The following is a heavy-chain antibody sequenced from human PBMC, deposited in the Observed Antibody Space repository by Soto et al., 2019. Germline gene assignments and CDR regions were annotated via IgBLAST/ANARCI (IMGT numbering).Heavy chain of an antibody. CDR3: ARETAYYGSGSYLDY. V-gene: IGHV3-23*01. CDR1: GFTFSSYA. Sequence: GGSLRLSCAASGFTFSSYAMSWVRQAPGKGLEWVSAISGSGGSTYYADSVKGRFTISRDNSKNTLYLQMNSLRAEDTAVYYCARETAYYGSGSYLDYWGQGTLVTVSS. J-gene: IGHJ4*02. CDR2: ISGSGGST. D-gene: IGHD3-10*01.